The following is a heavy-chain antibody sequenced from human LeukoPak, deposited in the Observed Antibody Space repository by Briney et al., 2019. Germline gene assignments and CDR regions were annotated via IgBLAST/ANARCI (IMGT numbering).Heavy chain of an antibody. Sequence: GGSLRLSCAASRFTFSSYGMHWVRQAPGKGLGWVAFIRYDGGNKNYADSVKGRFTISRDNSKNTLYLQMNSLRAEDTAVYYCAGGYYYGSGSYRHYYYMDVWGKGTTVTISS. CDR2: IRYDGGNK. V-gene: IGHV3-30*02. CDR1: RFTFSSYG. D-gene: IGHD3-10*01. CDR3: AGGYYYGSGSYRHYYYMDV. J-gene: IGHJ6*03.